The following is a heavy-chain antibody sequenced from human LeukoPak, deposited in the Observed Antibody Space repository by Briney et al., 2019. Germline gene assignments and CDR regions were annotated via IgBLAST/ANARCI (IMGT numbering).Heavy chain of an antibody. J-gene: IGHJ1*01. Sequence: GESLKISCKVSGYSFTSYWIGWVRQMPGKGLEWMGIIYPGDSDTTYSPSFQGQVTISADESISTAYLQWSSLKASDTAMYYCARPPDSSGPEFVQSWGQGTLVTVSS. V-gene: IGHV5-51*01. CDR2: IYPGDSDT. D-gene: IGHD3-22*01. CDR3: ARPPDSSGPEFVQS. CDR1: GYSFTSYW.